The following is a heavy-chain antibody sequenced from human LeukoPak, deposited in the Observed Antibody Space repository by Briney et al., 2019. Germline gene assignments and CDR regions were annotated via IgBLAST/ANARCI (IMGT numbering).Heavy chain of an antibody. CDR2: FYWDDDK. CDR1: GFSLSSSGVG. V-gene: IGHV2-5*02. CDR3: AHSYDSSGYYAWWFDP. D-gene: IGHD3-22*01. J-gene: IGHJ5*02. Sequence: SGPTLVNPTQTLTLTFTFSGFSLSSSGVGVGWIRQPPGNALDCRALFYWDDDKRYSPSLKSRLTITKDTSKNQVVLTMNNMDPVDTATYYCAHSYDSSGYYAWWFDPWGQGTLVTVSS.